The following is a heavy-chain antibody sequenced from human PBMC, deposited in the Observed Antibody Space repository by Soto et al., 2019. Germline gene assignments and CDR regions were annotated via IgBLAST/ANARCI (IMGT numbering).Heavy chain of an antibody. J-gene: IGHJ4*02. CDR2: ISSSSSYI. CDR3: ARDREPDGIWTFDS. CDR1: GFTFSSYS. D-gene: IGHD3-9*01. V-gene: IGHV3-21*04. Sequence: GGSLRLSCAASGFTFSSYSMNWVRQAPGKGLEWVSSISSSSSYIYYADSVKGRFTISRDNAKNSLYLQMNGLRVEDTALYYCARDREPDGIWTFDSWGQGALVTVSS.